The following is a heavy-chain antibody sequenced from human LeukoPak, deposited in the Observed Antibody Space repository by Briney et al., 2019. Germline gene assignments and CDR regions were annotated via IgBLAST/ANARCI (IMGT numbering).Heavy chain of an antibody. D-gene: IGHD3-22*01. CDR2: IYYSGST. J-gene: IGHJ4*02. V-gene: IGHV4-59*12. Sequence: PSETLSLTCTVSGGSISTYYWSWIRQPPGKGLEWIGYIYYSGSTYYNPSLKSRVTISVDTSKNQFSLKLSSVTAADTAVYYCARDYGVGSGYYFDYWGQGTLVTVS. CDR1: GGSISTYY. CDR3: ARDYGVGSGYYFDY.